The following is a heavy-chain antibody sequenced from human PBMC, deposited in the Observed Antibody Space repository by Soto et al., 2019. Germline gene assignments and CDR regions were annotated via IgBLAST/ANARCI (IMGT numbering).Heavy chain of an antibody. CDR1: GFNFSNHW. J-gene: IGHJ5*02. CDR3: ARESGDWPLNWFDP. V-gene: IGHV3-74*01. CDR2: ITSDGKSK. D-gene: IGHD2-21*02. Sequence: GGSLRLCCAASGFNFSNHWMHWVRQRPAEGLVWVSRITSDGKSKAYAESVKGRFAISRDNAKNTLYLQMNGLTAEDTAVYYCARESGDWPLNWFDPWGQGT.